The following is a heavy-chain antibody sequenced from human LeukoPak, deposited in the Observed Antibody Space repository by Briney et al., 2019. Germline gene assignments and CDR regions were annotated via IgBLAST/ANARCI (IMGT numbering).Heavy chain of an antibody. CDR2: MYYCGTT. Sequence: SETLSLTCTVSGGSISSTGYYWGWVRQPPGKGLEWIGSMYYCGTTYHNPSLKSRVTISTDMSKNQFSLKLSSVTAADTAVYYCARQTFGALYFDSWGQETLVTVSS. V-gene: IGHV4-39*01. CDR3: ARQTFGALYFDS. J-gene: IGHJ4*02. D-gene: IGHD3-10*01. CDR1: GGSISSTGYY.